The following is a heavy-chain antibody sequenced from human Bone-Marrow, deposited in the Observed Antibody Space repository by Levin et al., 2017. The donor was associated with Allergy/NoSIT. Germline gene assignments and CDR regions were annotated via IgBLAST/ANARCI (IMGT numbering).Heavy chain of an antibody. CDR3: ARGSRGTIFGVVMLNYGMDV. CDR1: GGSFSGYY. J-gene: IGHJ6*02. CDR2: INHSGST. V-gene: IGHV4-34*01. D-gene: IGHD3-3*01. Sequence: GSLRLSCAVYGGSFSGYYWSWIRQPPGKGLEWIGEINHSGSTNYNPSLKSRVTISVDTSKNQFSLKLSSVTAADTAVYYCARGSRGTIFGVVMLNYGMDVWGQGTTVTVSS.